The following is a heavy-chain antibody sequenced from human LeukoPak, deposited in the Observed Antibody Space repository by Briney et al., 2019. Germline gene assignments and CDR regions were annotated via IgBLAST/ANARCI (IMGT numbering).Heavy chain of an antibody. CDR3: AKDGGSGMCFDP. CDR1: GFXFSNYA. Sequence: PGGSLRLSCAASGFXFSNYAXTWVRXAPGKXXEWVAGIRAGGGSKNFVDSVRGRFTISTDNSKNTLYMQMHSLRAEDAAIYYCAKDGGSGMCFDPWGQGTLVTVSS. V-gene: IGHV3-23*01. D-gene: IGHD3-10*01. CDR2: IRAGGGSK. J-gene: IGHJ5*02.